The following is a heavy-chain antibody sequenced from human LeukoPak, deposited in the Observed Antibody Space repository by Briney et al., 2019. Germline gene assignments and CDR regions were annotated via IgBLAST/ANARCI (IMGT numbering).Heavy chain of an antibody. CDR3: ARAHYHTAAEDFDY. V-gene: IGHV1-2*02. CDR2: INPNSGGT. Sequence: SVKLSCKASGYTFTGYYMHWVRQAPGQGLEWMGWINPNSGGTNYAQKFQGRVTMTRDTSISTAYMELSRLRSDDTAVYYCARAHYHTAAEDFDYWGQGTLVTVSS. J-gene: IGHJ4*02. CDR1: GYTFTGYY. D-gene: IGHD6-13*01.